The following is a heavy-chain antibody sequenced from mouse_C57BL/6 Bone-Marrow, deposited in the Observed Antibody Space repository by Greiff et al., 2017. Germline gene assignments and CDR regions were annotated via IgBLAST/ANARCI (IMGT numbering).Heavy chain of an antibody. CDR1: GFNIKNTY. CDR2: IDPANGNT. CDR3: ARPSYYYGSSFYYYAMDY. J-gene: IGHJ4*01. V-gene: IGHV14-3*01. D-gene: IGHD1-1*01. Sequence: VQLKESVAELVRPGASVKLSCTASGFNIKNTYMHWVKQRPEQGLEWIGRIDPANGNTKYAPKFQGKATITADTSSNTAYLQLSSLTSEDTAIYYCARPSYYYGSSFYYYAMDYWGQGTSVTVSS.